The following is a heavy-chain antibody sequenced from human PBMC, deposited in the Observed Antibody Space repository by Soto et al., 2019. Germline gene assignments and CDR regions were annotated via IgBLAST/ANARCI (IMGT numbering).Heavy chain of an antibody. J-gene: IGHJ6*02. D-gene: IGHD3-3*01. CDR3: AKDMGTIFGVVKRDKSLRPYYYGMDV. Sequence: GGSLRLSCAASGFTFSSYAMSWVRQAPGKGLEWVSAISGSGGSTYYADSVEGRFTISRDNSKNTLYLQMNSLRAEDTAVYYCAKDMGTIFGVVKRDKSLRPYYYGMDVWGQGTTVTVSS. CDR2: ISGSGGST. CDR1: GFTFSSYA. V-gene: IGHV3-23*01.